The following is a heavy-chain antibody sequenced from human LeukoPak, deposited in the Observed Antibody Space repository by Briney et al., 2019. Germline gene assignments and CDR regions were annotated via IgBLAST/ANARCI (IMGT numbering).Heavy chain of an antibody. CDR3: ARDLIVVVPAAAFDY. V-gene: IGHV1-18*01. CDR1: GYTFTSYG. CDR2: ISAYNGNT. J-gene: IGHJ4*02. Sequence: ASVKVSCKASGYTFTSYGISWVRQAPGQGLEWMGWISAYNGNTNYAQKLQGRVTMTTDTSTSTAYMELSRLRSDDTAVYYCARDLIVVVPAAAFDYWGQGTLVTVSS. D-gene: IGHD2-2*01.